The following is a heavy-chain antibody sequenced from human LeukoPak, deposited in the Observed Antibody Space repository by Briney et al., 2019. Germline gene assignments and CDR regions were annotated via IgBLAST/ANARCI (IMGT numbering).Heavy chain of an antibody. CDR3: ARWRGSGNYYDY. J-gene: IGHJ4*02. Sequence: PGGSLRLSCVASGFTLSSYAMCWVRQAPGKGLEYVSAINTNGGATYYASSMKGRFTISRDNSKNALYLQMGSLRAEDMAVYYCARWRGSGNYYDYWGQGTRVTVSS. V-gene: IGHV3-64*01. CDR2: INTNGGAT. D-gene: IGHD3-10*01. CDR1: GFTLSSYA.